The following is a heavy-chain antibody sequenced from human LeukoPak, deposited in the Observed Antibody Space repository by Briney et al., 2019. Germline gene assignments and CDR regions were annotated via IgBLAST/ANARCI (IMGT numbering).Heavy chain of an antibody. Sequence: SETLSLTCTVSGGSISSYYWSWIRQPAGKGLEWIGRIYTSGSTNYNPSLKSRVTMSVDTSKNQFSLKLSSVTAADTAVYYCARGLPLGYYDSSGYPTPYYFDYWGQGTLVTVSS. J-gene: IGHJ4*02. CDR3: ARGLPLGYYDSSGYPTPYYFDY. V-gene: IGHV4-4*07. D-gene: IGHD3-22*01. CDR1: GGSISSYY. CDR2: IYTSGST.